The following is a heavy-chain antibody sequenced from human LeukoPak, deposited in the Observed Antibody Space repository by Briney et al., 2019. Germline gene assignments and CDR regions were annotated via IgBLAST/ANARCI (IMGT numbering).Heavy chain of an antibody. Sequence: PGGSLRLSCAVSGFTFSTYYMGWIRQAPGKGLEWVSTISGSGGSTYYADSLKGRFTISRDNSKNTLYLQMNSLRGEDTAVYYCAALPPLVVAGPFDYWGQGTLVTVSS. CDR3: AALPPLVVAGPFDY. CDR1: GFTFSTYY. D-gene: IGHD6-19*01. V-gene: IGHV3-23*01. CDR2: ISGSGGST. J-gene: IGHJ4*02.